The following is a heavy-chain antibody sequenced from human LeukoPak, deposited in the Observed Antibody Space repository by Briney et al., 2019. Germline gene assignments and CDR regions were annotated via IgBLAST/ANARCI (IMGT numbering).Heavy chain of an antibody. CDR3: ARHAGVRVLSDHFAV. CDR2: ISPSDSDA. V-gene: IGHV5-51*01. J-gene: IGHJ3*01. D-gene: IGHD3-3*01. CDR1: GYTFTDQW. Sequence: GESLRISCKASGYTFTDQWIGWVRQMPGKGLEWMGIISPSDSDARYSPSFEGQVTFSADKSISTVYSHWRSLKASDTAIYYCARHAGVRVLSDHFAVWGQGTVVTVSS.